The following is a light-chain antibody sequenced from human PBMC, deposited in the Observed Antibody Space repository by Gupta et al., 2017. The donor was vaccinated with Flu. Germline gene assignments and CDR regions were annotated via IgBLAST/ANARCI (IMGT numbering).Light chain of an antibody. CDR1: HGISNY. CDR3: QNQNSPPLT. Sequence: PSSLSASVGDRVTITCRASHGISNYSACYQQTPGKAPKLLIYAASTSQSGLPSWFSGSGSGTYFTLTISSLPPEDVATYCCQNQNSPPLTFGQGTKVEIK. V-gene: IGKV1-27*01. J-gene: IGKJ1*01. CDR2: AAS.